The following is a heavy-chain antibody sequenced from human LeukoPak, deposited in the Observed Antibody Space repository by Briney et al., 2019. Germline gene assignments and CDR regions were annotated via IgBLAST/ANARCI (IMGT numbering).Heavy chain of an antibody. D-gene: IGHD5-12*01. CDR2: INPNSGGT. V-gene: IGHV1-2*02. CDR3: ARDEGYSGYDPFDY. CDR1: GYTFTGYY. J-gene: IGHJ4*02. Sequence: GASVKVSRKASGYTFTGYYMHWVRQAPGQGLEWMGWINPNSGGTNYAQKFQGRVTMTRDTSISTAYMELSRLRSDDTAVYYCARDEGYSGYDPFDYWGQGTLVTVSS.